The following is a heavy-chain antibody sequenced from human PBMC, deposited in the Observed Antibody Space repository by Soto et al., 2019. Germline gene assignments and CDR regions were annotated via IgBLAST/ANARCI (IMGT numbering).Heavy chain of an antibody. D-gene: IGHD2-2*01. CDR2: IYHSGST. CDR3: ARCHCSTTSCSWFDP. CDR1: GYSISSGYY. V-gene: IGHV4-38-2*01. J-gene: IGHJ5*02. Sequence: SETLSLTCVVSGYSISSGYYLGWIRQPPGKGLEWIGSIYHSGSTYYNPSLKSRVTVSVDTSRNQFSLELSSVTAADTAVYYCARCHCSTTSCSWFDPWGQGTLVTVSS.